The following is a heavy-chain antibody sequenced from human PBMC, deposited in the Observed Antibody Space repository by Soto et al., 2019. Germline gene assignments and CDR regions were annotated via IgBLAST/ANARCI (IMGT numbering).Heavy chain of an antibody. J-gene: IGHJ2*01. D-gene: IGHD2-21*01. CDR2: ISAYNGNT. CDR1: GYTFTSYG. V-gene: IGHV1-18*01. CDR3: ASSLVISPKLWYFDL. Sequence: ASVKVSCKASGYTFTSYGISWVRQAPGQGLEWMGWISAYNGNTNYAQKLQGRVTMTTDTSTSTAYMELRSLRSDDTAVYYCASSLVISPKLWYFDLWGRGTLVTVSS.